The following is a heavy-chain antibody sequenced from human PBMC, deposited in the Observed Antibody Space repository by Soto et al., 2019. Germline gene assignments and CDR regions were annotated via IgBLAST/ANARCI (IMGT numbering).Heavy chain of an antibody. CDR3: ARGVSAGVDY. CDR1: GYSFTSLD. Sequence: QVQLVQSGAEVREPGASVKVSCKASGYSFTSLDINWVRQTAGQGLEWMGWMEPSTGRTGYAQKFPGRVTMTRDTSINTAYMELTTLTSDDTAFYYCARGVSAGVDYWGQGTLVTVS. V-gene: IGHV1-8*01. J-gene: IGHJ4*02. CDR2: MEPSTGRT. D-gene: IGHD1-26*01.